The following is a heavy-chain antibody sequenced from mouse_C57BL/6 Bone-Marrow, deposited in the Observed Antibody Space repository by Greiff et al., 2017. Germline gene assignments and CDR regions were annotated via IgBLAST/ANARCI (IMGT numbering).Heavy chain of an antibody. CDR1: GFTFTDDY. CDR3: TRIAY. V-gene: IGHV14-4*01. CDR2: IDPENGDT. Sequence: VQLKQSGAELVRPGASVKLSCTASGFTFTDDYMHWVKQRPEQGLEWIGGIDPENGDTEYASKFQGKATITVDTSSNTAYLQLSSLTSEDTAVYYCTRIAYWGQGTLVTVSA. J-gene: IGHJ3*01.